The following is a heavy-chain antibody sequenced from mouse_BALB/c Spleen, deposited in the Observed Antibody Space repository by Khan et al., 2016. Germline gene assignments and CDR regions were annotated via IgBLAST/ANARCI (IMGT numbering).Heavy chain of an antibody. V-gene: IGHV5-9-4*01. CDR1: GFTFSSYA. CDR2: ISSGGSYT. J-gene: IGHJ2*01. Sequence: EVELVESGGGLVKPGGSLKLSCAASGFTFSSYAMSWVRQSPEKRLEWVAEISSGGSYTYYPDTVTGRFTISRDNAKNTLYLEMSSLRSEDTAMYYCARADRYDDFDYWGQGTTLTVSS. CDR3: ARADRYDDFDY. D-gene: IGHD2-14*01.